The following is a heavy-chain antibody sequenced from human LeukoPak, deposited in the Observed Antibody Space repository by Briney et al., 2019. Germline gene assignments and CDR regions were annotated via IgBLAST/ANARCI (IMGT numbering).Heavy chain of an antibody. CDR2: VHYSLPN. Sequence: PSETLSLTCTVSGDSMNGYYWSWIRQTPGKGLEWIGIVHYSLPNNFSPSLKSRVTISMDTSRSQFSLILSSVTAADTAVYYCASYDIVGRTFGYWGQGTLVTVSS. J-gene: IGHJ4*02. CDR3: ASYDIVGRTFGY. CDR1: GDSMNGYY. V-gene: IGHV4-59*03. D-gene: IGHD3-9*01.